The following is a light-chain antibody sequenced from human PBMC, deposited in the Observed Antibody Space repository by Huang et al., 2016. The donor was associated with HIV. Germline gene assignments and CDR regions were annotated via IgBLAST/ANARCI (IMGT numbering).Light chain of an antibody. CDR2: KAS. CDR1: QTITNW. V-gene: IGKV1-5*03. CDR3: QQYSSWRT. J-gene: IGKJ1*01. Sequence: DIQMTQSPSTLSASVGDRVTITCRASQTITNWLAWYQQKPGKAPKLLIYKASNLETGVPTRCSGSGSGTEFTLTSNSMQQDDFETYYCQQYSSWRTFGQGTKVE.